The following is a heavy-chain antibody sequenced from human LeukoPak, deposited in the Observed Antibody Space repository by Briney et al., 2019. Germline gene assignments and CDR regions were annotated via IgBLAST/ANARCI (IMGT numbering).Heavy chain of an antibody. D-gene: IGHD3-22*01. CDR1: GGSISSYY. Sequence: SETLSLTCTVSGGSISSYYWSWIRQPAGKGLEWIGRIYTSGSTNYNPSLKSRVTMSVDTSKNQFSLKLSSVTAADTAVYYCARSATYYYDSSGYYTVDHFDYWGQGTLVTVSS. CDR2: IYTSGST. CDR3: ARSATYYYDSSGYYTVDHFDY. V-gene: IGHV4-4*07. J-gene: IGHJ4*02.